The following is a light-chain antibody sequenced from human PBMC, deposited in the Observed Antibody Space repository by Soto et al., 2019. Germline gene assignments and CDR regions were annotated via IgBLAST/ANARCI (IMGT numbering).Light chain of an antibody. CDR3: QQYNNWPPDRT. V-gene: IGKV3-15*01. J-gene: IGKJ1*01. CDR1: QSVGSN. Sequence: EIVMTQSPATLSVSPGERATLSCRASQSVGSNLAWYQQKPGQAPRLLIYGASTRATGIPARFSGCGSGTEFTHTISSLQSEDFAIYFCQQYNNWPPDRTFGQGTKVEIK. CDR2: GAS.